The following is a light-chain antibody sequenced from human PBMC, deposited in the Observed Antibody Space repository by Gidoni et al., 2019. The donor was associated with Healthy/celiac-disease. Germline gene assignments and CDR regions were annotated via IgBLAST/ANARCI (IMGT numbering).Light chain of an antibody. J-gene: IGKJ1*01. CDR2: DAS. CDR1: QSVSSY. CDR3: QQRSNWR. Sequence: EIVLTQSPATLSLSPGERATLPCRASQSVSSYLAWYQQKPGQAPRLLIYDASNRATGIPARFSGSGSGTDFTLTISSLEPEDFAVYYCQQRSNWRFGQGTKVEIK. V-gene: IGKV3-11*01.